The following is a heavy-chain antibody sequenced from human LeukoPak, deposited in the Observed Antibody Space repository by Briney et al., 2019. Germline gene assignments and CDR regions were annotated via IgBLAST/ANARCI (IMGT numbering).Heavy chain of an antibody. J-gene: IGHJ5*02. V-gene: IGHV1-2*02. Sequence: ASVKVSCKASGYTFTGYYMHWVRQAPGQGLEWMGWINPNSGGTKYAQKFQGRVTMTRDTSISTAYMELSRLRSDDTAVYYRARDLGPIPSWFDPWGQGTLVTVSS. CDR2: INPNSGGT. CDR1: GYTFTGYY. D-gene: IGHD7-27*01. CDR3: ARDLGPIPSWFDP.